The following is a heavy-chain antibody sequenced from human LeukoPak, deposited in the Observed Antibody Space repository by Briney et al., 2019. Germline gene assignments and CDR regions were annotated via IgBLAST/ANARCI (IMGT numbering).Heavy chain of an antibody. D-gene: IGHD3-3*02. Sequence: GGSLRLSCAASGFIVTNAWMNWVRQAPGKGLEWVGRIQSKTDGGKTDYAAPVKGRFTVSRDDSKNTLYLQMNSLKTEDTAIYYCTTGIRGDWGQGTLVTVSS. CDR2: IQSKTDGGKT. J-gene: IGHJ4*02. CDR3: TTGIRGD. V-gene: IGHV3-15*07. CDR1: GFIVTNAW.